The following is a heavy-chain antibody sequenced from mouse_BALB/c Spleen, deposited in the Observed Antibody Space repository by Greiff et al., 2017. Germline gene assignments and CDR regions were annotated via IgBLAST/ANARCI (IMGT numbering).Heavy chain of an antibody. CDR3: ARAPVGYWYFDV. J-gene: IGHJ1*01. CDR1: GFTFTDYY. Sequence: EVMLVESGGGLVQPGGSLRLSCATSGFTFTDYYMSWVRQPPGKALEWLGFIRNKANGYTTEYSASVKGRFTISRDNSQSILYLQMNTLRAEDSATYYCARAPVGYWYFDVWGAGTTVTVSS. CDR2: IRNKANGYTT. V-gene: IGHV7-3*02.